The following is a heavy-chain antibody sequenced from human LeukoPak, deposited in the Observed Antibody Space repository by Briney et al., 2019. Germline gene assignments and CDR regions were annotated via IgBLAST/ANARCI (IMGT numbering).Heavy chain of an antibody. CDR3: ARDQGIGAAGYDF. CDR2: FDREEGKK. V-gene: IGHV1-24*01. Sequence: ASVTLSCKVSGYRLTDVFIQWVRQAPGEGLEWVGGFDREEGKKLYARKFQGRVTTTEDTSTDIAYMELRSLRSEDTDVYYCARDQGIGAAGYDFWGQGTLVTVSS. D-gene: IGHD6-13*01. J-gene: IGHJ4*02. CDR1: GYRLTDVF.